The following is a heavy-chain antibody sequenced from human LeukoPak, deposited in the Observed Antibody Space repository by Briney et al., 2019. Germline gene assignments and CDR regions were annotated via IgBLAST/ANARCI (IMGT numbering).Heavy chain of an antibody. V-gene: IGHV3-21*01. CDR2: ISSSSSYI. CDR3: ARQRTTVVMSGYYYYYGMDV. J-gene: IGHJ6*02. Sequence: GGSLRLSCAASGFTFSSYSMNWVRQAPGKGLEWVSSISSSSSYIYYADSVKGRFTISRDNAKNSLYLQMSSLRAEDTAVYYCARQRTTVVMSGYYYYYGMDVWGQGTTVTVSS. CDR1: GFTFSSYS. D-gene: IGHD4-23*01.